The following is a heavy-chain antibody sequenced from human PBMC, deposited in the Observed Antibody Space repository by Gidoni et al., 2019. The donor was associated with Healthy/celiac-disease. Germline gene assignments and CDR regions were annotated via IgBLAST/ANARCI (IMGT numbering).Heavy chain of an antibody. CDR3: AKDRSELPLFFDY. J-gene: IGHJ4*02. CDR2: ISGSGGST. CDR1: GFPFSSYA. V-gene: IGHV3-23*01. Sequence: EVQLLESGGGLVQPGGSLSLSCAASGFPFSSYAMSWVRQAPGKGLEWVSAISGSGGSTYYADSVKGRFTISRDNSKNTLYLQMNSLRAEDTAVYYCAKDRSELPLFFDYWGQGTLVTVSS. D-gene: IGHD1-26*01.